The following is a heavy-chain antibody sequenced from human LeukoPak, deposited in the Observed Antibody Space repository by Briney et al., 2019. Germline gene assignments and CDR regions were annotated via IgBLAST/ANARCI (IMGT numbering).Heavy chain of an antibody. CDR2: VSWNSGSI. J-gene: IGHJ4*02. D-gene: IGHD3-22*01. CDR1: GFTFDDFA. V-gene: IGHV3-9*01. Sequence: GRSLRLSCAASGFTFDDFAMHWVRQAPGKGLEWVSGVSWNSGSIDYADSVKGRYSIFRDNAKNSLYLQMNSLRAEDTAFYYCAKGAGPRGYYDSNGYYFFDYWGQGTLVTVSS. CDR3: AKGAGPRGYYDSNGYYFFDY.